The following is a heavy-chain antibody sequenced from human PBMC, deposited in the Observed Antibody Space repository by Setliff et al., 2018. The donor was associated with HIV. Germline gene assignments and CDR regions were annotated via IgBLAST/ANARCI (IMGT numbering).Heavy chain of an antibody. CDR3: AGSWSGYPLSFGY. Sequence: KSSETLSLTCTVSGGSVKGDPYYWSWIRKSAGKGLEWIGRIYTSGRTTYNPSLRSRVNISVDMSENQFSLKLSSVTAADTAVYYCAGSWSGYPLSFGYWGQGTLVTVSS. J-gene: IGHJ4*02. V-gene: IGHV4-61*02. CDR2: IYTSGRT. D-gene: IGHD3-3*01. CDR1: GGSVKGDPYY.